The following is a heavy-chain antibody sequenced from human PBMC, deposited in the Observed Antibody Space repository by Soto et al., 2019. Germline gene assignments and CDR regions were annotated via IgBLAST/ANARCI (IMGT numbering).Heavy chain of an antibody. CDR2: MNPNFGKT. CDR3: ARAPGSGFGEFLVGPKAPCYYYYVMDV. Sequence: SVKVSCKASGYTFSSYAINGLRQAPGQGLEWMGWMNPNFGKTNYAQKFQGRVTMTADESTSTAYMELSSLRSEDTAVYYCARAPGSGFGEFLVGPKAPCYYYYVMDVLGQGNTV. V-gene: IGHV1-69*13. J-gene: IGHJ6*01. CDR1: GYTFSSYA. D-gene: IGHD3-10*01.